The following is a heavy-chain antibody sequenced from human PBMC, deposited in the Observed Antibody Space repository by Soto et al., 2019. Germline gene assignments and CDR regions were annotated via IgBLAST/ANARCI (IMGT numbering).Heavy chain of an antibody. V-gene: IGHV5-51*01. Sequence: PGESQKISCKGSGYSFTSYGIGWVRQMPGKGLEWMGIIYPGDSDTRYSPSFQGQVTISADKSISTAYLQWSSLKASDTAMYYCAGTSIAAENWFDPWGQGTLVTVSS. CDR1: GYSFTSYG. CDR2: IYPGDSDT. D-gene: IGHD6-6*01. CDR3: AGTSIAAENWFDP. J-gene: IGHJ5*02.